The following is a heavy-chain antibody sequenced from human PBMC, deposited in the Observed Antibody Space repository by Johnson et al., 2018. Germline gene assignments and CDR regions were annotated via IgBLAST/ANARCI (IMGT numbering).Heavy chain of an antibody. V-gene: IGHV1-8*01. J-gene: IGHJ3*02. CDR3: PKNTYRFHAFDI. Sequence: QVQLVQSGAELKNPGSSVKVSCKASGYTFISYNINWVRQATGQGLEWMGWMNPQNGNTGYEQKFQGRVTMTRDTSTDTAYMELHSLTSEDSAIYFCPKNTYRFHAFDIWGQGTMLTVSA. D-gene: IGHD4-11*01. CDR1: GYTFISYN. CDR2: MNPQNGNT.